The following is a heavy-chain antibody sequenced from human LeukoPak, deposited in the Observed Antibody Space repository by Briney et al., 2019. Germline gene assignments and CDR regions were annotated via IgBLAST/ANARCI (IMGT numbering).Heavy chain of an antibody. D-gene: IGHD3-22*01. V-gene: IGHV3-33*01. CDR1: GFTFSNYG. Sequence: GGSLRLSCAASGFTFSNYGMHWVRQAPGKGLEWVAVIWYDGGNKYYAASVKGRFTISRDNSKNTLYLQMNSLRTEDTAVYYCARGRGYDSGTYNYAFSDYWGQGTLVSVCS. J-gene: IGHJ4*02. CDR2: IWYDGGNK. CDR3: ARGRGYDSGTYNYAFSDY.